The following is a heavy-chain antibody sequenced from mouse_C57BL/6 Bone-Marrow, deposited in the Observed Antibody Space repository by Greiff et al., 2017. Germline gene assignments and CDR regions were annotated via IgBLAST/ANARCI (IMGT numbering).Heavy chain of an antibody. CDR3: ARSLGRGWYFDV. CDR2: INPNNGGT. CDR1: GYTFTDYY. D-gene: IGHD4-1*01. Sequence: EVQLQQSGPELVKPGASVQISCKASGYTFTDYYMNWVKQSHGKSLEWIGDINPNNGGTSYNQKFKGKATLTVDKSSSTAYMELRSLTAEDSAVYYCARSLGRGWYFDVWGTGTTVTVSS. V-gene: IGHV1-26*01. J-gene: IGHJ1*03.